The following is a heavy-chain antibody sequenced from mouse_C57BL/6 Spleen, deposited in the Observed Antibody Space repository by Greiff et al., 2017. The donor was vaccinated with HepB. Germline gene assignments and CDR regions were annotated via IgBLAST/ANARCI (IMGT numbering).Heavy chain of an antibody. CDR1: GFTFSSYA. CDR2: ISSGGDYI. V-gene: IGHV5-9-1*02. CDR3: TRAGSIPYYYAMDY. J-gene: IGHJ4*01. D-gene: IGHD1-1*01. Sequence: EVMLVESGEGLVKPGGSLKLSCAASGFTFSSYAMSWVRQTPEKRLEWVAYISSGGDYIYYADTVKGRFTISRDNARNTLYLQMSSLKSEDTAMYYCTRAGSIPYYYAMDYWGQGTSVTVSS.